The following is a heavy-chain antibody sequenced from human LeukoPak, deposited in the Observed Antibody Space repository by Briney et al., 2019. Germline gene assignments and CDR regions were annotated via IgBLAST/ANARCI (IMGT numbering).Heavy chain of an antibody. Sequence: ASVKVSCKASGGTFSSYAISWVRQAPGQGLEWMGGIIPIFGTANYAQKFQGRVTITADESTSTAYMELSSLRSEDTAVYYCARDCSGGSCYVAWGQGTLVTVSS. D-gene: IGHD2-15*01. CDR3: ARDCSGGSCYVA. V-gene: IGHV1-69*13. CDR1: GGTFSSYA. J-gene: IGHJ5*02. CDR2: IIPIFGTA.